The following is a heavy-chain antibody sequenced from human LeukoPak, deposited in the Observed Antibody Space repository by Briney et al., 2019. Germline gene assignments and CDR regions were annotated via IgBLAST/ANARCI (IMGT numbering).Heavy chain of an antibody. Sequence: PGGSLKLSCAASGFTLSNYSMNWVRQAPGKGLEWVSSISSSSSYIYYADSLKGRFTISRDNAQNSLYLQMNRLRAEDTAVYYCAREQTSYLDYWGQGTLVTVSS. V-gene: IGHV3-21*06. CDR2: ISSSSSYI. CDR3: AREQTSYLDY. J-gene: IGHJ4*02. CDR1: GFTLSNYS.